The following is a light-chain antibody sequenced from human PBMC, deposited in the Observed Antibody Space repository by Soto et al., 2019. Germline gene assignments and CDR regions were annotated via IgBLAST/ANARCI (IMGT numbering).Light chain of an antibody. CDR1: TSSIGINY. CDR3: ASWDGSLGGFVV. CDR2: NNN. J-gene: IGLJ2*01. Sequence: QSVLTQPPSASGAPGESVTISGSGGTSSIGINYVFWYQQSPGTAPTLLMQNNNQRPSGVPDRSSGSKSGTSASLAISALRSEDEADYYCASWDGSLGGFVVFGGGTTLAVI. V-gene: IGLV1-47*02.